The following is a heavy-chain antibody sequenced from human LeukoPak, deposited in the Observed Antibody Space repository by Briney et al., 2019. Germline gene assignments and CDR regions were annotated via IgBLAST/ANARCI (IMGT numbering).Heavy chain of an antibody. V-gene: IGHV3-23*01. CDR2: ISGSGGST. D-gene: IGHD3-22*01. CDR1: GFTFSSYA. Sequence: GGSLRLSCAASGFTFSSYAMSWVRQAPGKGLEWVSAISGSGGSTYYADSVKGRFTISRDNSKNTLYLQMNSLRAEDTAVYYCAKGKFAYYYDSSGYSVFDYWGQGTLVTVSS. J-gene: IGHJ4*02. CDR3: AKGKFAYYYDSSGYSVFDY.